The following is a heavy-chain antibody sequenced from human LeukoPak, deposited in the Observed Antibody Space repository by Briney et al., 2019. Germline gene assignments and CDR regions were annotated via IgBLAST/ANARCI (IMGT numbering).Heavy chain of an antibody. CDR3: AKDRREYCGSTSCSLSYGMDV. D-gene: IGHD2-2*01. CDR1: GFTFSSYG. Sequence: GRSLRLSCAASGFTFSSYGMHWVRQAPGKGLEWVAVISYDGSNKYYADSVKGRFTISRDNSKNTLYLQMNSLRAEDTAVYYCAKDRREYCGSTSCSLSYGMDVWGKGTTVTVSS. V-gene: IGHV3-30*18. J-gene: IGHJ6*04. CDR2: ISYDGSNK.